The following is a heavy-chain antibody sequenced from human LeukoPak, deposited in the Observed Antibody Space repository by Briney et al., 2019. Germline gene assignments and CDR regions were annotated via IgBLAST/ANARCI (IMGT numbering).Heavy chain of an antibody. CDR1: GGSFSGYY. Sequence: PSETLSLTCAVYGGSFSGYYWSWIRQPPGKGLEWIGEINHSGSTNYNPSLKSRVTISVDTSKNQFSLKLSSVTAADTAVYYCARVTDPRYNWFDPWGQGTLVTVSS. CDR3: ARVTDPRYNWFDP. D-gene: IGHD2-21*02. V-gene: IGHV4-34*01. CDR2: INHSGST. J-gene: IGHJ5*02.